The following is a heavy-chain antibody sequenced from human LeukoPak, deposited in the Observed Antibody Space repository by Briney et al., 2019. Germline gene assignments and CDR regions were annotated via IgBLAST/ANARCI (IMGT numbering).Heavy chain of an antibody. J-gene: IGHJ4*02. CDR3: ARGTPGSYFGY. V-gene: IGHV1-2*04. CDR1: GYTFTGYY. Sequence: GASVKVSCKASGYTFTGYYMHWVRQAPGQGLEWMGWINPNSGGTNYAQKFKGWVTLTRDTSINTTYMELSRLTSDVTAVYFCARGTPGSYFGYWGQGTLVTVSP. CDR2: INPNSGGT. D-gene: IGHD3-10*01.